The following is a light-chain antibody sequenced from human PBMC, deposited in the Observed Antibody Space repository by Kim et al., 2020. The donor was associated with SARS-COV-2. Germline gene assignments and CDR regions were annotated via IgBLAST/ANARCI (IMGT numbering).Light chain of an antibody. V-gene: IGKV1-9*01. CDR1: QVIDSS. J-gene: IGKJ2*01. CDR3: QQLFRYPFT. Sequence: DIQLTQSPSFLSASVGDRVIITCRASQVIDSSLAWYQQKPGKAPKLLIYAASTLQSGVPSRFSGSGSGTEFTLTISSLQPEDFAAYYCQQLFRYPFTFGPGTKLEI. CDR2: AAS.